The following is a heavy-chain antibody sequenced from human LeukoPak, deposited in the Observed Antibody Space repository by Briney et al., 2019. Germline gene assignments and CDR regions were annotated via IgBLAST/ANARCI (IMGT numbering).Heavy chain of an antibody. CDR2: ISSTSSYI. CDR1: GFTFSSY. CDR3: ARIPNRNSGWYGSMPFDY. D-gene: IGHD6-19*01. Sequence: GGSLRLSCAASGFTFSSYMNWVRQAPGKGLEWVSSISSTSSYIYYADSVKGRFTISRDNAKNSLYLQMNSLRADDTAVYYCARIPNRNSGWYGSMPFDYWGQGTLVTVSS. V-gene: IGHV3-21*01. J-gene: IGHJ4*02.